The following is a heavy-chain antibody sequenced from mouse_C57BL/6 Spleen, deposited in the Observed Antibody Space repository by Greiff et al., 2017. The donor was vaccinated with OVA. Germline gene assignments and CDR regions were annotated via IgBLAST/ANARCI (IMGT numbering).Heavy chain of an antibody. D-gene: IGHD4-1*02. CDR1: GYAFSSYW. Sequence: QVQLKESGAELVKPGASVKISCKASGYAFSSYWMNWVKQRPGKGLEWIGQIYPGDGDTNYNGKFKGKATLTADKSSSTAYMQLSSLTSEDSAVYFCAREERTTGPYYFDYWGQGTTLTVSS. V-gene: IGHV1-80*01. CDR3: AREERTTGPYYFDY. CDR2: IYPGDGDT. J-gene: IGHJ2*01.